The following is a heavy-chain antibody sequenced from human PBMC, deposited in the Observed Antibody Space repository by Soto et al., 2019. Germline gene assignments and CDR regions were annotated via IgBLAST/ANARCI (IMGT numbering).Heavy chain of an antibody. D-gene: IGHD3-10*01. V-gene: IGHV1-18*01. CDR3: ARGNTMVRGVILSYFDY. J-gene: IGHJ4*02. CDR1: GYTFTSYG. CDR2: IGAYNGNT. Sequence: QVQLVQSGAEVKKPGASVKVSCKASGYTFTSYGISWVRQAPGQGLEWMGWIGAYNGNTNYAQKLQGRVTMTTDTATSTAYMELRSLRSYGTAVYYCARGNTMVRGVILSYFDYWGQGNVVTVSS.